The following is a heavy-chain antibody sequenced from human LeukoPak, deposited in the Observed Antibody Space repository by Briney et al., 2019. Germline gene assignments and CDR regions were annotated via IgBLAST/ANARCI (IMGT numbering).Heavy chain of an antibody. V-gene: IGHV4-59*01. Sequence: PSETLSLTCTVSGGSISTYYWTWIRQPPGKGLEWIGWVYYSGTTNYNPSLKGRVTISIDTSKNQFSLKLSSVTAADTAVYFCARGDSSWFWLVFWGQGTLVSVSS. J-gene: IGHJ4*02. CDR1: GGSISTYY. CDR3: ARGDSSWFWLVF. D-gene: IGHD6-13*01. CDR2: VYYSGTT.